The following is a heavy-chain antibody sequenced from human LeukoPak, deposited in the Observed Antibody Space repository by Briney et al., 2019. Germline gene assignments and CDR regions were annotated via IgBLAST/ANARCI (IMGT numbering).Heavy chain of an antibody. CDR3: ARGQSDGYSWSYYYYYYMDV. V-gene: IGHV4-39*07. Sequence: SETLSLTCTVSGGSISSSSYYWGWIRQPPGKGLEWIGSIYYSGSTYYNPSLKSRVTISVDTSKNQFSLKLSSVTAADTAVYYCARGQSDGYSWSYYYYYYMDVWGKGTTVTVSS. CDR2: IYYSGST. J-gene: IGHJ6*03. D-gene: IGHD5-24*01. CDR1: GGSISSSSYY.